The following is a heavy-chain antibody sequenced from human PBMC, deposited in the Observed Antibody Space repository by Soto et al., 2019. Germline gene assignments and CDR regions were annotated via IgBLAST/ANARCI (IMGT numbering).Heavy chain of an antibody. V-gene: IGHV3-21*01. J-gene: IGHJ4*02. Sequence: EVQLVESGGGLVKPGGSLRLSCTPSGFTFSSFGMSWVRQAPGKGLEWVSSITSSSLYMFYVDSVQGRFTISRDNVKNSLFLQMNSLRAEDTAVYYCAREDYVNNIRFMDFWGQGTLVTVSS. CDR2: ITSSSLYM. D-gene: IGHD4-17*01. CDR3: AREDYVNNIRFMDF. CDR1: GFTFSSFG.